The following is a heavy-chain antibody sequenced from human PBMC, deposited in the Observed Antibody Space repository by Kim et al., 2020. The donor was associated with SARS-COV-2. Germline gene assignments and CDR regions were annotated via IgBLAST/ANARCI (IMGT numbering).Heavy chain of an antibody. D-gene: IGHD4-17*01. CDR1: GGSFSGYY. CDR3: ARGYVDYDDAFDI. V-gene: IGHV4-34*01. CDR2: INHSGST. J-gene: IGHJ3*02. Sequence: SETLSLTCAVYGGSFSGYYWSWIRQPPGKGLEWIGEINHSGSTNYNPSLRSRVTISVDTSKNQFSLKLSSVTAADTAVYYCARGYVDYDDAFDIWGQGTMVTVSS.